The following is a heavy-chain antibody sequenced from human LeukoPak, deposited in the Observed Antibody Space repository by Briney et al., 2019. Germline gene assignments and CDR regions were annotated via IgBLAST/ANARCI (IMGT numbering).Heavy chain of an antibody. CDR2: ISYSGSTT. Sequence: PGGSLRLSCAASGFTFTNFEMNWVRQAPGKGLEWVSYISYSGSTTSYADSVKGRFTISRDNAKNSLYLQMNSLRAEDTGVYYCTRGGDYGDPTYWGQGTLVTVSS. J-gene: IGHJ4*02. D-gene: IGHD4-17*01. V-gene: IGHV3-48*03. CDR1: GFTFTNFE. CDR3: TRGGDYGDPTY.